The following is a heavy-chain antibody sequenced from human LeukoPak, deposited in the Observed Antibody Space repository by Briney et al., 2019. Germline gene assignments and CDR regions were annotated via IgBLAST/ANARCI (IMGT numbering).Heavy chain of an antibody. Sequence: GGSLRLSCAASGFTFSSYAMSWVRQAPGEGLEWVSAISGSGSSTYYTDSVKGRFTISRDNSKNTLYLQMNSLRAEDTAVYYCAKDLGYCSAGNCDTFDFWGQGTLVTVSS. CDR1: GFTFSSYA. CDR2: ISGSGSST. D-gene: IGHD2-15*01. V-gene: IGHV3-23*01. J-gene: IGHJ4*02. CDR3: AKDLGYCSAGNCDTFDF.